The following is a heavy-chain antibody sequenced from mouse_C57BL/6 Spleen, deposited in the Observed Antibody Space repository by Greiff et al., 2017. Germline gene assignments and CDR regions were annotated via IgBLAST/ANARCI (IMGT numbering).Heavy chain of an antibody. CDR3: ARHYYGSSSYYAMDY. D-gene: IGHD1-1*01. CDR2: ISSGGSYT. V-gene: IGHV5-6*01. J-gene: IGHJ4*01. Sequence: EVQRVESGGDLVKPGGSLKLSCAASGFTFSSYGMSWVRQTPDKRLEWVATISSGGSYTYYPDSVKGRFTISRDNAKNTLYLQMSSLKSEDTAMYYCARHYYGSSSYYAMDYWGQGTSVTVSS. CDR1: GFTFSSYG.